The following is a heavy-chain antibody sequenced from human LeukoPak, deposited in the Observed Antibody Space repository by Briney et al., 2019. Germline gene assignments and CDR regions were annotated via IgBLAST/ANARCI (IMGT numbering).Heavy chain of an antibody. V-gene: IGHV3-30-3*02. Sequence: GRSLRLSCAASGFTFSSYAMHWVRQAPGKGLEWVAVISYDGSNKYYADSVKGRFTISRDNSKNTLYLQMNSLRAEDTAVYYCSKDLTSDFGGDLDPWGQGTLVTVSS. J-gene: IGHJ5*02. D-gene: IGHD3-10*01. CDR2: ISYDGSNK. CDR3: SKDLTSDFGGDLDP. CDR1: GFTFSSYA.